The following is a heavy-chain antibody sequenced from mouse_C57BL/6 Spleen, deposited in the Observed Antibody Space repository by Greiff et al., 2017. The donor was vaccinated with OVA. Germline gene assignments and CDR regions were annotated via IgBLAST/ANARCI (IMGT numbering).Heavy chain of an antibody. CDR1: GYTFTSYW. D-gene: IGHD2-3*01. CDR2: INTNSGST. Sequence: QVQLQQPGAELVKPGASVKLSCKASGYTFTSYWMHWVKQRPGQGLEWIGMINTNSGSTNYNEKFKSKSTLTVDKSSSTAYMQLRSLTSEDSAVYYCARSVDGYYLFAYWGQGTLVTVSA. CDR3: ARSVDGYYLFAY. J-gene: IGHJ3*01. V-gene: IGHV1-64*01.